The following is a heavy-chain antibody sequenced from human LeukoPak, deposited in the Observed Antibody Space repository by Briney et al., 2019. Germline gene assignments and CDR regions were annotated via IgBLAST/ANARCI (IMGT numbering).Heavy chain of an antibody. J-gene: IGHJ4*02. CDR2: INWNGGST. V-gene: IGHV3-20*04. CDR1: GFTFSDYY. D-gene: IGHD3-9*01. Sequence: GGSLRLSCAASGFTFSDYYMSWVRQAPGKGLEWVSGINWNGGSTGYADSVKGRFTISRDNAKNSLYLQMNSLRAEDTALYYCARDERGTYYDILTGYYFAYWGQGTLDTVSS. CDR3: ARDERGTYYDILTGYYFAY.